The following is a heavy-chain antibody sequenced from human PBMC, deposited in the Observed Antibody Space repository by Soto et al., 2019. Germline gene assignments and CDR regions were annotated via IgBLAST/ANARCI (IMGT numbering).Heavy chain of an antibody. CDR1: GFTFSGSA. J-gene: IGHJ4*02. Sequence: GGSLRLSCAASGFTFSGSAMHWVRQASGKGLEWVGRIRSKANSYATAYAASVKGRFTISRDDSKNTAYLQMNSLKTEDTAVYYCTRRESIAADGADYWGQGNLVTVSS. D-gene: IGHD6-13*01. CDR2: IRSKANSYAT. CDR3: TRRESIAADGADY. V-gene: IGHV3-73*01.